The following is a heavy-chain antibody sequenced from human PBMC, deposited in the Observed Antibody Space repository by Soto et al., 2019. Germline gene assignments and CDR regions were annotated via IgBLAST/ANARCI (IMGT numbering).Heavy chain of an antibody. Sequence: GASVKVSCKASGYTFTIYAMHWVRQAPGQRLEWMGWINAGNGNTKYSQKFQGRVTITRDTSASTAYMELSSLRSEDTAVYYCARDSGYSYGPIDYWGQGTLVTVSS. CDR3: ARDSGYSYGPIDY. J-gene: IGHJ4*02. D-gene: IGHD5-18*01. V-gene: IGHV1-3*01. CDR2: INAGNGNT. CDR1: GYTFTIYA.